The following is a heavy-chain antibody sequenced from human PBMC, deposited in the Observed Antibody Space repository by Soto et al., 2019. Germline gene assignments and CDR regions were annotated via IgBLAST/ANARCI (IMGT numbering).Heavy chain of an antibody. CDR2: ISSSSSTI. V-gene: IGHV3-48*01. D-gene: IGHD4-17*01. CDR3: ARDLATVTTSRGWYFDL. J-gene: IGHJ2*01. Sequence: EVQLVESGGGLVQPGGSLRLSCAASGFTFSSYSMNWVRQAPGTGLEWVSYISSSSSTIYYADSVKGRFTISRDNAKNSLYLQMTSLRAEDTAVYYCARDLATVTTSRGWYFDLWGRGTLVTVSS. CDR1: GFTFSSYS.